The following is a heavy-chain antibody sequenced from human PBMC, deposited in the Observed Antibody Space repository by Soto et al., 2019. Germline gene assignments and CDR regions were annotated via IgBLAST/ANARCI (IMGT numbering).Heavy chain of an antibody. Sequence: SDTLSLACTVSGDSISSSNSHGGWTRQPPGKGLEYIGSVYYGGAIFYSGNIYYNPSLKSRVTISVDTSKNQFSLRLSSVTAADTGVYYCVRYDRINMKPYSPEGFHIWGQGTMVTVSS. CDR2: VYYGGAIFYSGNI. CDR1: GDSISSSNSH. D-gene: IGHD3-3*02. J-gene: IGHJ3*02. V-gene: IGHV4-39*01. CDR3: VRYDRINMKPYSPEGFHI.